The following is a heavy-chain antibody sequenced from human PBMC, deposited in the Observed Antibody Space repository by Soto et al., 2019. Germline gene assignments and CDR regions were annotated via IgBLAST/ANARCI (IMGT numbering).Heavy chain of an antibody. CDR3: ARHDFRGVDY. D-gene: IGHD3-10*01. CDR1: GGSIRRSSYY. V-gene: IGHV4-39*01. Sequence: QLQLQESGPGLVKPSETLSLTCTVSGGSIRRSSYYWGWIRQPPGKGMEWIGSIYYSGSTYYNPSLKSRVTISVDPSTNQLSLKPSSVTAADTAVYYWARHDFRGVDYWGQGTLVTVSS. J-gene: IGHJ4*02. CDR2: IYYSGST.